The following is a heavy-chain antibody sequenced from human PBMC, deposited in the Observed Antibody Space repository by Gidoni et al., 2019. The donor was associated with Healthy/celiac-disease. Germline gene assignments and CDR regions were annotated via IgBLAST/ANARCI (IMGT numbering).Heavy chain of an antibody. CDR2: ISWNSGSI. CDR1: GFTFNDYA. Sequence: EVQLVESGGGLVQPGRSLRLSCAASGFTFNDYAMHWVRQAPGKGLEWVSGISWNSGSIGYADSVKGRFTISRDNAKNSLYLQMNSLRAEDTALYYCAKGGGSYPLSRTDYWGQGTLVTVSS. CDR3: AKGGGSYPLSRTDY. J-gene: IGHJ4*02. D-gene: IGHD1-26*01. V-gene: IGHV3-9*01.